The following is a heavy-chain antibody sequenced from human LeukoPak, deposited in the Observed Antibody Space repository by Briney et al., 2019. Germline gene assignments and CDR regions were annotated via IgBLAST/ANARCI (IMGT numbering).Heavy chain of an antibody. J-gene: IGHJ3*02. CDR3: ARGDSSSDAFDI. Sequence: GGSLRLSCAASGFTVSSNYMNWIRQAPGKELEWVSVIYSGGSTYYADSVKGRFTISGDNSKNTLYLQMNSLRAEDTAVYYCARGDSSSDAFDIWGQGTMVTVSS. CDR1: GFTVSSNY. CDR2: IYSGGST. V-gene: IGHV3-53*01. D-gene: IGHD6-6*01.